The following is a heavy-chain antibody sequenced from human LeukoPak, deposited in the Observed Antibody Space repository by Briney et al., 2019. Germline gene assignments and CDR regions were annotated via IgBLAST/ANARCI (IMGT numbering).Heavy chain of an antibody. CDR3: AKDNPVLEY. V-gene: IGHV3-30*02. D-gene: IGHD1-1*01. J-gene: IGHJ4*02. CDR2: IRSDGSN. CDR1: GFTFSNYG. Sequence: GGSLRLSCAASGFTFSNYGMHWARQAPGKGLEWVAFIRSDGSNYYANSVKGRFTISRDNSKNTVFLQMNSLTLEDTAVYYCAKDNPVLEYWGQGTLVTVSS.